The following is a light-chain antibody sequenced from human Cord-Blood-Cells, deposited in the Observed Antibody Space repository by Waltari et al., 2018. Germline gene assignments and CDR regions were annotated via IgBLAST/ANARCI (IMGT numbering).Light chain of an antibody. V-gene: IGLV2-11*01. J-gene: IGLJ1*01. CDR2: DVS. CDR3: CSYAVSYV. Sequence: QSALTQPRSVSGSPGQSVTVYCTGTSSDGCSIHNVTWYQQHPGKAPKLMIYDVSKRPSGVPDRFSGSKSGNTASLTISGLQAEDEADYYCCSYAVSYVFGTGTKVTVL. CDR1: SSDGCSIHN.